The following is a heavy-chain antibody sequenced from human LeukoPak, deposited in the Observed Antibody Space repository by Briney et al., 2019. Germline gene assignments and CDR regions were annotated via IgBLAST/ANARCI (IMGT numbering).Heavy chain of an antibody. CDR1: GFTFSSYA. D-gene: IGHD6-6*01. Sequence: GESLRLSCAASGFTFSSYAMSWVRQAPDRGLQWVSSISGSGGITRYADSVKGRFTISRDNSKNTLYLEMNGLRTEDTAVYFCAKDIAARPRWFDPWGQGTLVAVSS. CDR3: AKDIAARPRWFDP. V-gene: IGHV3-23*01. J-gene: IGHJ5*02. CDR2: ISGSGGIT.